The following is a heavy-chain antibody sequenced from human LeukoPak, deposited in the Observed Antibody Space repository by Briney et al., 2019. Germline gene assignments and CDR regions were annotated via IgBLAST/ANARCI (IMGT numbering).Heavy chain of an antibody. CDR1: GGSISSYY. CDR2: ISYSGST. CDR3: ARTTTSFDD. Sequence: SETLSLTCTVSGGSISSYYWSWIRQPPGKGLEWIGYISYSGSTNYNPSLKSRVTISLDTSKNQFSLNLSSVTAVDTAVYYCARTTTSFDDWGQGTLVTVSS. D-gene: IGHD1-26*01. V-gene: IGHV4-59*01. J-gene: IGHJ4*02.